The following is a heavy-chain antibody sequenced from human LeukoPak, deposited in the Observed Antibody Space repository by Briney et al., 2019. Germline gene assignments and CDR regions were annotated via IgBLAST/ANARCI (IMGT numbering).Heavy chain of an antibody. D-gene: IGHD4-11*01. V-gene: IGHV3-53*01. J-gene: IGHJ4*02. CDR3: AKFAYISNWSYFDY. CDR2: IYRGGDT. CDR1: GFTVSNNY. Sequence: GGSLRLSCAASGFTVSNNYMSWVRQAPGKGLEWVSVIYRGGDTFYADSVKGRFTTSSDTSKNTLYLQMNSLRGEDTAVYYCAKFAYISNWSYFDYWGQGTLVTVSS.